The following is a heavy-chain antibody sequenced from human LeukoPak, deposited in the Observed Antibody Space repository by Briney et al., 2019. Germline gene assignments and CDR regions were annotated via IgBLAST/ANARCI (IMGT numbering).Heavy chain of an antibody. CDR3: ARDPHCSSTSCYGEGFDY. J-gene: IGHJ4*02. CDR1: GFTFSSYG. Sequence: GGSLRLSCAASGFTFSSYGMHWVRQAPGKGLEWVAVIWYDGSNKYYADSVKGRFTISRDNSKNTLYLQMNSLRAEDTAVYCCARDPHCSSTSCYGEGFDYWGQGTLVTVSS. D-gene: IGHD2-2*01. CDR2: IWYDGSNK. V-gene: IGHV3-33*01.